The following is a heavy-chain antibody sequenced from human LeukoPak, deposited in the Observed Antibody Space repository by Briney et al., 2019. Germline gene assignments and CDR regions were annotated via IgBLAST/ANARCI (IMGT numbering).Heavy chain of an antibody. CDR3: AKDRTVTTGTFDY. CDR2: IWYDGSNK. J-gene: IGHJ4*02. CDR1: GFTLSSYG. Sequence: TGGSLRLSCAASGFTLSSYGMHWVRQAPGKGLEWVAVIWYDGSNKYYADSVKGRFTISRDNSKNTLYLQMNSLRAEDTAVYYCAKDRTVTTGTFDYWGQGTLVTVSS. D-gene: IGHD4-17*01. V-gene: IGHV3-33*06.